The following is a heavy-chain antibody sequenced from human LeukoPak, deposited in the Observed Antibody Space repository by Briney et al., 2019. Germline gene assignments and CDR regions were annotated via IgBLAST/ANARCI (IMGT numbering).Heavy chain of an antibody. D-gene: IGHD1-26*01. Sequence: SETLSLTCAVYGGSFSGYYWSWIRQPPGKGLEWIGEIDHSGSTNYNPSLKSRVTISIDTSMNQFSLRLNSVTAADTAVYYCVRDDDGVVGATRDSWGQGTLVTVSS. CDR1: GGSFSGYY. CDR2: IDHSGST. V-gene: IGHV4-34*01. J-gene: IGHJ4*02. CDR3: VRDDDGVVGATRDS.